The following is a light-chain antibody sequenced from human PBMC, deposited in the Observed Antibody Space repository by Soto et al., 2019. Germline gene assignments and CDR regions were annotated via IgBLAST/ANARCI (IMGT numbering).Light chain of an antibody. Sequence: QPVLTQPPSASGSPGQSVTIPCTGTSSDVGGYDHVSWYQQHPGKAPKLMIYEVTKRPAGVPDRFSGSKSGNTASLTVSGLQAEDEADYYCAAWDDSLSLVFGGGTKVTVL. CDR1: SSDVGGYDH. V-gene: IGLV2-8*01. J-gene: IGLJ2*01. CDR3: AAWDDSLSLV. CDR2: EVT.